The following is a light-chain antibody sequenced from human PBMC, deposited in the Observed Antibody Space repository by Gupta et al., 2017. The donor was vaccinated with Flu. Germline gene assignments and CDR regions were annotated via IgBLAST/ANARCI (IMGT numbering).Light chain of an antibody. CDR3: VIWHSSAWV. J-gene: IGLJ2*01. CDR2: YKADSDK. V-gene: IGLV5-45*01. Sequence: VGTSNIYWYQQKPGSPPQYLLTYKADSDKQQGSGVPSRFSGSKDASANAGILLISGLQSEDEADYYCVIWHSSAWVFGGGTELTVL. CDR1: VGTSN.